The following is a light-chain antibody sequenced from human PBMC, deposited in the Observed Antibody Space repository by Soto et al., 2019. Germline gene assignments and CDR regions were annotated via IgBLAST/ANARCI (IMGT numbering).Light chain of an antibody. V-gene: IGKV1-33*01. CDR3: QKSDHLPL. CDR2: DAY. Sequence: DIQLTQSPSFLYTSVGDRVTLTCQASHDIGNSLNWYQDKPGQAPKLVIYDAYNLETGVPSTFSGSGYGTDFTFTISSLRPEDIATYYCQKSDHLPLFGPGTKVDIK. J-gene: IGKJ3*01. CDR1: HDIGNS.